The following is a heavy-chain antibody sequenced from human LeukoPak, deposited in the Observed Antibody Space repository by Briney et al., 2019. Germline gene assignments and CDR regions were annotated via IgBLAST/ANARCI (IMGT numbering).Heavy chain of an antibody. J-gene: IGHJ6*03. CDR2: ISRNGTTS. V-gene: IGHV3-48*01. CDR3: ARDDIMDV. Sequence: GGSMRLSCEGSGFLFGSYAMHWFRQAPGKGLEWVSYISRNGTTSYYADSVKGRFTISRDNAKNSLYLQMNSLRAEDTAVYYCARDDIMDVWGKGTTVTVSS. D-gene: IGHD2-15*01. CDR1: GFLFGSYA.